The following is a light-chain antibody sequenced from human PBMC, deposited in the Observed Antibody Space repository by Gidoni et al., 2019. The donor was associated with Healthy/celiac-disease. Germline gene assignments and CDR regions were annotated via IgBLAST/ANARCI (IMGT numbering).Light chain of an antibody. J-gene: IGKJ5*01. CDR1: QSVSSSY. Sequence: ESVLRQDPGTLSLSPGERATLPCRASQSVSSSYLAWYHQKPGQAPRLLIYGASSRATGFPDRFSGCRSVSDFPLSLRRLAAAYFAVYYCQQSGSSPPVTFGQGTRLEIK. V-gene: IGKV3-20*01. CDR3: QQSGSSPPVT. CDR2: GAS.